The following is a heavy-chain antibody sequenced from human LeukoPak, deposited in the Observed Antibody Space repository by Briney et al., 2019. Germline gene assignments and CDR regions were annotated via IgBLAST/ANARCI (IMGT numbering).Heavy chain of an antibody. CDR2: IYHSGST. V-gene: IGHV4-4*02. CDR1: GGSISSSNW. J-gene: IGHJ4*02. D-gene: IGHD2-2*02. Sequence: SETLSLTCAVSGGSISSSNWWSWVRQPPGKGLEWIGEIYHSGSTNYNPSLKSRVTISVGKSKNQFSLKLSSVTAADTAVYYCASRNIPISDYWGQGTLVSVSS. CDR3: ASRNIPISDY.